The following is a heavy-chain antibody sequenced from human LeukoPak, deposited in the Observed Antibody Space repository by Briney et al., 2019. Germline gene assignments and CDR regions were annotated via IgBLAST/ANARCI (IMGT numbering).Heavy chain of an antibody. V-gene: IGHV3-23*01. CDR3: AKPRTTDRGPFDY. CDR1: GFTFSSYA. J-gene: IGHJ4*02. CDR2: ISNSGGTT. D-gene: IGHD1-1*01. Sequence: PGGSLRLSCGTSGFTFSSYAMNWVRQAPGKGLEWVSEISNSGGTTYYADSVKGRFTISRDNSKNTLYLQMSSLRAEDTAVYYCAKPRTTDRGPFDYWGQGTLVTVSS.